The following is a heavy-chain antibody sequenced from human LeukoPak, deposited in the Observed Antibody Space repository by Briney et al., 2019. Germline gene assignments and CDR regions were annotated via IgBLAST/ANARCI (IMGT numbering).Heavy chain of an antibody. CDR3: ARSNRGSSPNYYYYMDV. J-gene: IGHJ6*03. CDR1: GGSISSYY. V-gene: IGHV4-4*07. CDR2: IYTSGST. Sequence: SETLSLTCTVFGGSISSYYWSWIRQPAGKGLEWIGRIYTSGSTNYNPSLKSRVTMSVDTSKNQFSLKLSSVTAADTAVYYCARSNRGSSPNYYYYMDVWGKGTTVTVSS. D-gene: IGHD6-6*01.